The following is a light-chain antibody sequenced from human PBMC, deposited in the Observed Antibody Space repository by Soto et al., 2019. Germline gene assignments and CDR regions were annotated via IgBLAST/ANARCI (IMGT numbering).Light chain of an antibody. V-gene: IGKV3-20*01. Sequence: EIVLTQSPGTLSLSPGERATLSCRASQSVSSSYLAWYQQKPGQAPRLLIYGASSRATGIPDRFSGSGSGTDFTLTISSLEPEDFAVYYCQQYCSSPWTFGQGPKVEIK. CDR2: GAS. CDR1: QSVSSSY. J-gene: IGKJ1*01. CDR3: QQYCSSPWT.